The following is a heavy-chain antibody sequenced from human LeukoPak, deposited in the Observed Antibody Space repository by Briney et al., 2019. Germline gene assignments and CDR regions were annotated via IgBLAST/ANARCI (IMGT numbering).Heavy chain of an antibody. CDR3: ARRRGSSWYVPVFDY. V-gene: IGHV2-5*01. D-gene: IGHD6-13*01. Sequence: SGPTLVKPTQTLTLTCTFSGFSLSTSGVGVGWIRQPPGKALEWLALIHWNDDKRYSPSLKSRLTITKDTSKNQVVLTMTNMDPVDTATYYCARRRGSSWYVPVFDYWGQGTLVTVSS. J-gene: IGHJ4*02. CDR2: IHWNDDK. CDR1: GFSLSTSGVG.